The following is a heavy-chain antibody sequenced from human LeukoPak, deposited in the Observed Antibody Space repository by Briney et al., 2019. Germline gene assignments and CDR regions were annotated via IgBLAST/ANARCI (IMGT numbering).Heavy chain of an antibody. Sequence: PSETLSLTCAVYGGSFSGYYWSWIRQPPGKGLEWIGEINHSGSTNYNPSLKSRVTISVDTSKNQFSLKLSSVTAADTAVYYCARASGSPSVFDYWGQGTLVTVSS. CDR1: GGSFSGYY. D-gene: IGHD1-26*01. J-gene: IGHJ4*02. CDR3: ARASGSPSVFDY. CDR2: INHSGST. V-gene: IGHV4-34*01.